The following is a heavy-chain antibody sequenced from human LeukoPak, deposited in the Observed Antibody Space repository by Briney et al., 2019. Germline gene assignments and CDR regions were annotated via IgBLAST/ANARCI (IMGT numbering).Heavy chain of an antibody. Sequence: GGSLRLSCAASGFTFTNYAMSWVRQAPGKGLEWVSAISDSDSTYYTDSVKGRFTVSRDSSKNTLYLHMNSLRAEDTAVYYCAGTNYYGSGSAEYFQHWGQGTLVTVSS. CDR3: AGTNYYGSGSAEYFQH. CDR1: GFTFTNYA. V-gene: IGHV3-23*01. J-gene: IGHJ1*01. D-gene: IGHD3-10*01. CDR2: ISDSDST.